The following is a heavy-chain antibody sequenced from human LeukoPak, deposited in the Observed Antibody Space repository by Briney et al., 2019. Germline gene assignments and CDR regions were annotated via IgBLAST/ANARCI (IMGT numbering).Heavy chain of an antibody. CDR2: IRYDGNNK. J-gene: IGHJ3*01. CDR1: GFTFSSYA. CDR3: AKETYDAFNL. V-gene: IGHV3-30*02. Sequence: GGSLRLSCAASGFTFSSYAMHWVRDAPGKGLEWVAFIRYDGNNKYYVDSVKGRFTISRDNSKNTLYLVMNSLRAEDTAVYYCAKETYDAFNLWGQGTLVTVSS.